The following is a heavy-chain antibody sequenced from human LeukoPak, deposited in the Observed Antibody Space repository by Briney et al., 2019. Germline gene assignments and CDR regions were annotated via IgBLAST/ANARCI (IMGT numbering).Heavy chain of an antibody. D-gene: IGHD2-2*02. J-gene: IGHJ4*02. Sequence: PGGSLRLSCAASGFTFSSYGMSWVRQAPGKGLEWASAISGSGGSTYYADSVKGRFTISRDNSKNTLYLQMNSLRAEDTAVYYCAKERFYCSSTSCYSVFDYWGQGTLVTVSS. CDR2: ISGSGGST. CDR3: AKERFYCSSTSCYSVFDY. V-gene: IGHV3-23*01. CDR1: GFTFSSYG.